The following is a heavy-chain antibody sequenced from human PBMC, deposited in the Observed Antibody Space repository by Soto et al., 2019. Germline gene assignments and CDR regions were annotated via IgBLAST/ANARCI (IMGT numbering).Heavy chain of an antibody. J-gene: IGHJ6*02. V-gene: IGHV4-4*02. Sequence: SETLSLTCAVSGGSISSSNWWSWVRQPPGKGLEWIGEIYHSGSTNYNPSLKSRVTISVDKSKNQFSLKLSSVTAADTAVYYCARDNLGDYWMRHYYYCIDVWGQGTTVTGSS. CDR3: ARDNLGDYWMRHYYYCIDV. CDR2: IYHSGST. D-gene: IGHD4-17*01. CDR1: GGSISSSNW.